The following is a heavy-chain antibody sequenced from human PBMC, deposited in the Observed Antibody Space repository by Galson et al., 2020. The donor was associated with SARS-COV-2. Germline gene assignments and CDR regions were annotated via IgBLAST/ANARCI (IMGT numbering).Heavy chain of an antibody. J-gene: IGHJ3*02. Sequence: ASETLSLTCSVSGGSISTAGYYWSWFRQHPGKGLEWIGYIYFTGDAYYNPSLKSRLNISVDTSKNLFSLKLTSVTAADTAVYFCARSLIMIVPAFDIWGQGTAVIVSS. V-gene: IGHV4-31*03. CDR2: IYFTGDA. CDR1: GGSISTAGYY. CDR3: ARSLIMIVPAFDI. D-gene: IGHD3-22*01.